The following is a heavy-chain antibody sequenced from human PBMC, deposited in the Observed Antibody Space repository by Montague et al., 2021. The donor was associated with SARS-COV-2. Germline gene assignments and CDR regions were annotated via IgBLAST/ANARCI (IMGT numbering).Heavy chain of an antibody. CDR3: AREYSAPRWFGEYNRYGMDV. CDR2: IWYDGSNQ. Sequence: SLRLSCAASGFTFSSYDMHWVRQASGKGLEWVAVIWYDGSNQYYGDSVKGRFTISRDNSKNTLYLQMNSLRAEDTAVYYCAREYSAPRWFGEYNRYGMDVWGQGTTVTVSS. D-gene: IGHD3-10*01. CDR1: GFTFSSYD. J-gene: IGHJ6*02. V-gene: IGHV3-33*08.